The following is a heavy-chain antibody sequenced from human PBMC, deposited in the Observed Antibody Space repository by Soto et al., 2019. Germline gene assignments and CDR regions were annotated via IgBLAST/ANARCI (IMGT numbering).Heavy chain of an antibody. J-gene: IGHJ4*02. CDR3: ARGRRSTSYSDY. V-gene: IGHV4-61*01. CDR2: VYFTGST. D-gene: IGHD1-26*01. CDR1: GDSVSSGIYY. Sequence: SETLSLTCTVSGDSVSSGIYYWSWIRQPPGKGLEWLGYVYFTGSTDYNPSLKSRVTISLNTSKNQFSLRLSSVTAADTAVYYCARGRRSTSYSDYWGQGTLVTVSS.